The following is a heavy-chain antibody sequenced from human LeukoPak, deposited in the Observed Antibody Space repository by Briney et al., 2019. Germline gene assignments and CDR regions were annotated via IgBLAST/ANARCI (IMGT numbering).Heavy chain of an antibody. Sequence: SETLSLTCTVSGGSISNYYWSWIRQSPGKGLEWIGYIYYTGNTNYNPSLESRVIISVDTSKNQFSLKLSSVTAADTAVYYCARLPPDYGDYYYYYGMDVWGQGTTVTVSS. CDR1: GGSISNYY. V-gene: IGHV4-59*08. CDR3: ARLPPDYGDYYYYYGMDV. J-gene: IGHJ6*02. CDR2: IYYTGNT. D-gene: IGHD4-17*01.